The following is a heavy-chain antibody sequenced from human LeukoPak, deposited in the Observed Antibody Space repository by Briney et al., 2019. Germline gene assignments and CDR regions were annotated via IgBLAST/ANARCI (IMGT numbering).Heavy chain of an antibody. D-gene: IGHD6-13*01. CDR3: ATLASSWNWFDP. J-gene: IGHJ5*02. V-gene: IGHV4-31*03. CDR1: GGSISSGSYY. Sequence: SQTLSLTCTVSGGSISSGSYYWSWIRQHPGKGLGWIGYIYYSGSTYYNPSLKSRVTISVDTSKNQISLNLSSVTAADTAVYYCATLASSWNWFDPWGQGTLVTVSS. CDR2: IYYSGST.